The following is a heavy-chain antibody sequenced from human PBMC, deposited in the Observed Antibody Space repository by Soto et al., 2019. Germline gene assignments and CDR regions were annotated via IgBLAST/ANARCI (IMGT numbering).Heavy chain of an antibody. CDR1: GDSIRDYY. CDR2: IDDSGST. D-gene: IGHD3-10*01. J-gene: IGHJ6*02. V-gene: IGHV4-59*01. CDR3: AGSGSSYALTGLDV. Sequence: SETLSLTCTVSGDSIRDYYWSWIRQPPGKGLEWIGYIDDSGSTNYNPSLKSRVTMSVDTSKNQFSLKVNSLTAADTAVYYCAGSGSSYALTGLDVWGQGTTLTVSS.